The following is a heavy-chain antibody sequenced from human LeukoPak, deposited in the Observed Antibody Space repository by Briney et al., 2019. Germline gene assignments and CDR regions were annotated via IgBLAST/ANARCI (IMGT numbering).Heavy chain of an antibody. CDR1: GYTFTDYY. D-gene: IGHD3-3*01. Sequence: GASVKVSCKASGYTFTDYYMHWVQQAPGKGLEWMGRVDPEDGETIYAEKFQGRVTITADTSTDTAYMELSSLRSEDTAVYYCATPIRFLEWFLIWGQGTMVTVSS. V-gene: IGHV1-69-2*01. CDR3: ATPIRFLEWFLI. J-gene: IGHJ3*02. CDR2: VDPEDGET.